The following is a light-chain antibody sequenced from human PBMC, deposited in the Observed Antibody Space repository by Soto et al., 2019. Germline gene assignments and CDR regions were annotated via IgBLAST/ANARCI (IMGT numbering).Light chain of an antibody. CDR2: ENN. J-gene: IGLJ2*01. Sequence: QSVLTQPPSVSAAPGQRVTISCSGSSSNIGNNYVSWYQQLLGTVPKLLIFENNKRPSGIPDRISGSKSGTSATLAITGLQTGDEADYYCGTWDGSLSTVVFGGGTKLTVL. CDR1: SSNIGNNY. CDR3: GTWDGSLSTVV. V-gene: IGLV1-51*01.